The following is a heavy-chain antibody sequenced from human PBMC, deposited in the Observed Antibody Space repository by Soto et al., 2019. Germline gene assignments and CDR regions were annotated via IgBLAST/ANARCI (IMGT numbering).Heavy chain of an antibody. CDR1: GGSFSDFY. CDR2: IFYSGST. D-gene: IGHD2-21*01. J-gene: IGHJ4*02. CDR3: ASSEFH. Sequence: SETLSLTCAVYGGSFSDFYWTWIRQPPGKGLEWIGTIFYSGSTYYNPSLKSRVTISVDTSKNQFSLKLSSVTAAETAVYYCASSEFHWGQGTLVTVSS. V-gene: IGHV4-34*12.